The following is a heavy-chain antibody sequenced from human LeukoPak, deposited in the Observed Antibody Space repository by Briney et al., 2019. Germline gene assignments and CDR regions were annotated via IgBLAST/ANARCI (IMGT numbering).Heavy chain of an antibody. Sequence: GGSLRLSCAASGFTFSSYSMNWVRQAPGKGLEWVSSISSSSSYIYYADSVKGRFTISRDNARNSLYLQMNGLRAEDTAVYYCASDIVATSGDFWGQGTLVTVSS. CDR1: GFTFSSYS. D-gene: IGHD5-12*01. CDR2: ISSSSSYI. CDR3: ASDIVATSGDF. V-gene: IGHV3-21*04. J-gene: IGHJ4*02.